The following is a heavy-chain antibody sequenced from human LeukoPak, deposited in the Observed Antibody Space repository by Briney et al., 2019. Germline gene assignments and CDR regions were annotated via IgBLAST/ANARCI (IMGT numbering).Heavy chain of an antibody. CDR3: ASNVVGGSGWYEVDY. Sequence: SETLSLTCTVSGGSISSSSYYWGWILEPPGKGLEGFGRIFYRGSTYYNPSLKSRVTIYVDTSKNQFSLKLSSVTAADTAVYYCASNVVGGSGWYEVDYWGQGTLVTVSS. D-gene: IGHD6-19*01. V-gene: IGHV4-39*01. CDR1: GGSISSSSYY. J-gene: IGHJ4*02. CDR2: IFYRGST.